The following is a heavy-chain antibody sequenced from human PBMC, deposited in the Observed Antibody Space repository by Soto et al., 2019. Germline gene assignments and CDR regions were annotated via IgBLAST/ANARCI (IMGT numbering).Heavy chain of an antibody. V-gene: IGHV1-58*02. CDR1: GFTFTSSA. CDR3: AAGIAAAGLDAFDI. D-gene: IGHD6-13*01. J-gene: IGHJ3*02. CDR2: IVVGSGNT. Sequence: SVKVSCKAPGFTFTSSAMQWVRQARGQRLEWIGWIVVGSGNTNYAQKFQERVTITRDMSTSTAYMELSSLRSEDTAVYYCAAGIAAAGLDAFDIWGQGTMVTVSS.